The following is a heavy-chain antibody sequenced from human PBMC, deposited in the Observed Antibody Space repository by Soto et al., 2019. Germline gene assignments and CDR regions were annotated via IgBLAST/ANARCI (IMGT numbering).Heavy chain of an antibody. V-gene: IGHV1-69*13. D-gene: IGHD6-13*01. J-gene: IGHJ6*02. CDR3: ARDPYYSSSWYVGVPLPYGMDV. CDR1: GGTFSSYA. CDR2: IIPIFGTA. Sequence: SVKVSCKASGGTFSSYAISWVRQAPGQGLEWMGGIIPIFGTANYAQKFQGRVTITADESTSTAYMELSSLRSEDTAVYYCARDPYYSSSWYVGVPLPYGMDVRGQRTMVTVSS.